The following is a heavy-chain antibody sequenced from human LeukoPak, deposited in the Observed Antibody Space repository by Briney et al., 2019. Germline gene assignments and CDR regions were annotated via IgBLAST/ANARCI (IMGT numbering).Heavy chain of an antibody. CDR2: IKQDGSEK. J-gene: IGHJ4*02. CDR3: ARDRGYSSFDY. CDR1: GFTFSSYW. V-gene: IGHV3-7*01. Sequence: GGSLRLYCAASGFTFSSYWMSWVRQAPGKGLEWVANIKQDGSEKYYVDSVKGRFTISRDNAKNSLYLQMNSLRVEDTAVYYCARDRGYSSFDYWGQGTLVTVSS. D-gene: IGHD4-23*01.